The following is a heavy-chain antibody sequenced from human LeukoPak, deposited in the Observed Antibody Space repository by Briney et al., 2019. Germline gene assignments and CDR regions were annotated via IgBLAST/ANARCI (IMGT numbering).Heavy chain of an antibody. J-gene: IGHJ5*02. D-gene: IGHD6-19*01. V-gene: IGHV4-61*02. CDR2: IYTSGST. Sequence: SQTLSLTCTVSGGSISSGSYYWRWIRQPAGKGLEWIGRIYTSGSTNYNPSLKSRVTISVDTSKNQFSLKLSSVTAADTAVYYCARDLSGWYSAWFDPWGQGTLVTVSS. CDR1: GGSISSGSYY. CDR3: ARDLSGWYSAWFDP.